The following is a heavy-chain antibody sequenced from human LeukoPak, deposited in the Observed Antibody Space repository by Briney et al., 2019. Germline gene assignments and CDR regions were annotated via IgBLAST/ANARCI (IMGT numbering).Heavy chain of an antibody. V-gene: IGHV3-74*01. CDR3: ARDRSGSYSDY. CDR1: GFTFSSYW. D-gene: IGHD1-26*01. Sequence: GGSLRLSCAASGFTFSSYWMHWVRQAPGKGLVWVSRINGDGSTTTYVDSVKGRFTIYRDNAKNSLYLQMNSLRAEDTAVYYCARDRSGSYSDYWGQGTLVTVSS. J-gene: IGHJ4*02. CDR2: INGDGSTT.